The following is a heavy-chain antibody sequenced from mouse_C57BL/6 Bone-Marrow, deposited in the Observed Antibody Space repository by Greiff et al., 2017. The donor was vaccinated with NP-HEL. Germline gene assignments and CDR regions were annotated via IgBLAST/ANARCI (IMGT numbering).Heavy chain of an antibody. D-gene: IGHD1-1*01. J-gene: IGHJ1*03. Sequence: VQLQQSGTVLARPGASVKMSCKTSGYTFTSYWMHWVKQRPGQGLEWIGAIYPGNSDTSYNQKFKGKAKLPAVTSASTAYIELSSLTNEDSAVYYCTRKPFYYGSSCHWYFDVWGTGTTVTVAS. CDR1: GYTFTSYW. CDR2: IYPGNSDT. V-gene: IGHV1-5*01. CDR3: TRKPFYYGSSCHWYFDV.